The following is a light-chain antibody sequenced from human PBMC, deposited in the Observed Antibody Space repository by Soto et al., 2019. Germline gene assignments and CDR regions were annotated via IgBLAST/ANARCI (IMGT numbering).Light chain of an antibody. CDR2: GNT. V-gene: IGLV1-40*01. J-gene: IGLJ1*01. CDR3: QSHDSSLHASV. CDR1: SSNIGAGYD. Sequence: QSVLTQPPPVSGAPGQRVTISCTGSSSNIGAGYDVHWYLQLPGTAPKLIIYGNTNRPSGVPDRFSGSKSGSSASLAITGLQAEDEADYYCQSHDSSLHASVFGTGTKVTVL.